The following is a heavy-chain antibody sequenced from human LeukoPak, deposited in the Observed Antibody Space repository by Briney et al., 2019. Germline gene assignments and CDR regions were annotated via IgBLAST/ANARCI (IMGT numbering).Heavy chain of an antibody. CDR2: IKEDGSEK. CDR1: GFSFSSIW. CDR3: VKYYYTSGNYQGFDY. Sequence: GGSLRLSCAASGFSFSSIWMSWVRQAPGKGLEWVANIKEDGSEKKYVASVRGRFTISRDNAENSLYLQMNSLRAEDTAVYYCVKYYYTSGNYQGFDYWGQGTLVAVSS. J-gene: IGHJ4*02. V-gene: IGHV3-7*02. D-gene: IGHD3-10*01.